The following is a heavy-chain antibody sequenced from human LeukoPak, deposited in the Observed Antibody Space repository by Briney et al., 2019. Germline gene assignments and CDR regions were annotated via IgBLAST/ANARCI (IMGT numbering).Heavy chain of an antibody. CDR3: ARANYYGSGSYYRPINYYYYYMDV. Sequence: ASVKVSCKASGYTFTSYGISWVRQAPGQGLEWMGWISAYNGNTNYAQKLQGRVTMTTDTSTSTAYMELRSLRSDDTAVYYCARANYYGSGSYYRPINYYYYYMDVWGKGTTVTVSS. CDR2: ISAYNGNT. V-gene: IGHV1-18*01. D-gene: IGHD3-10*01. CDR1: GYTFTSYG. J-gene: IGHJ6*03.